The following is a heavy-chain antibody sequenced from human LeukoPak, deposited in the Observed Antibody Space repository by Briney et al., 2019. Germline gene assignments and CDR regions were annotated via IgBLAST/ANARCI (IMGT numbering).Heavy chain of an antibody. Sequence: SETLSLTCSVSSGSISNYYWSWIRQTPGKGLEWIGYISYSGSTKYNPSLKSRVTISVDTSKNQFSLKLSSVTAADTAVYYCARAARDGNIGYFDYWGQGTLVTVSS. CDR1: SGSISNYY. CDR3: ARAARDGNIGYFDY. J-gene: IGHJ4*02. CDR2: ISYSGST. D-gene: IGHD5-24*01. V-gene: IGHV4-59*01.